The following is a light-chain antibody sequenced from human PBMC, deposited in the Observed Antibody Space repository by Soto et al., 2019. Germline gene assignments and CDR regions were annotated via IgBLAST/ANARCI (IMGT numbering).Light chain of an antibody. V-gene: IGKV1-39*01. J-gene: IGKJ5*01. CDR1: QDIYTF. Sequence: DIQMTQSPSSLSASVGDRVTIACRASQDIYTFLNWYQQKPGKAPKLLIFGASSLQSGVPSRFSGSGSVTVFTLTISSLQPEDFATYYCEQSYITPPITFGQGTRLEI. CDR3: EQSYITPPIT. CDR2: GAS.